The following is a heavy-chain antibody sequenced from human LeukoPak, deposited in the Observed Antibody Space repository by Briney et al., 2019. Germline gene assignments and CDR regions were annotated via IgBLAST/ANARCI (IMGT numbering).Heavy chain of an antibody. Sequence: PGGSLRLSCAASGFTFSSYSMNWVRQAPGKGLEWVSSISSSSSYMYYADSVKGRFTISRDNAKNSLYLQMNSLRAEDTAVYYCARRYPAAKAGDYWGQGTLVTVSS. CDR1: GFTFSSYS. J-gene: IGHJ4*02. D-gene: IGHD2-15*01. V-gene: IGHV3-21*01. CDR3: ARRYPAAKAGDY. CDR2: ISSSSSYM.